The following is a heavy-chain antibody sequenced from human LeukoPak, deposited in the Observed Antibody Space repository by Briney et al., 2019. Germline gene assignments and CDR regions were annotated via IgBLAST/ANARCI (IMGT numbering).Heavy chain of an antibody. D-gene: IGHD4-23*01. CDR1: GFTFTDFY. Sequence: SGGALRLSCAASGFTFTDFYMNWGRQAPGKGLGWGSWISPTSSYMYYADSVKGGFTISRENAKNSLYLQINSLRAEDTSLYYCVRDADGGNSWFDTWGQGTLVTVSS. J-gene: IGHJ5*02. CDR2: ISPTSSYM. V-gene: IGHV3-21*04. CDR3: VRDADGGNSWFDT.